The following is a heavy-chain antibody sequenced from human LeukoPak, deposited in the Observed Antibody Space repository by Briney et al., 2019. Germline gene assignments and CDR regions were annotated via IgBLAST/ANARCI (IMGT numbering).Heavy chain of an antibody. J-gene: IGHJ6*04. CDR2: IKEDGSEK. D-gene: IGHD2-2*01. CDR3: ATRALRYCSSTSCPAQYYGVDV. V-gene: IGHV3-7*03. Sequence: GGSPRLSCAASGFIFSSYWMSWVRQAPGKGLEWVANIKEDGSEKYYVDSVKGRFTISRDNAKNSLYLQTNSLRAEDTAVYYCATRALRYCSSTSCPAQYYGVDVWGKGTTVTVSS. CDR1: GFIFSSYW.